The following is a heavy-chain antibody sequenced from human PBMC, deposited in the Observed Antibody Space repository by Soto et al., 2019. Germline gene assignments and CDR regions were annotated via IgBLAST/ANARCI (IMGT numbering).Heavy chain of an antibody. V-gene: IGHV1-69*12. CDR1: GVTFSSYA. Sequence: QVQLVQSGAEVKKPGSSVKVSCKASGVTFSSYAISWVRQAPGQGHEWMGGIIPIFGTANYAQKFQGRVTITADESTSTAYMELSSLRSEDTAVYYCARVRIGTTSYYFDYWGQGTLVTVSS. CDR3: ARVRIGTTSYYFDY. D-gene: IGHD1-7*01. CDR2: IIPIFGTA. J-gene: IGHJ4*02.